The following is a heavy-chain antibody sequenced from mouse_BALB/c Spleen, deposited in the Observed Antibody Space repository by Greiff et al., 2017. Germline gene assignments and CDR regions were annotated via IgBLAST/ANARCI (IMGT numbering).Heavy chain of an antibody. Sequence: VQLKQSGPELVKPGASVKISCKASGYTFTDYNMHWVKQSHGKSLEWIGYIYPYNGGTGYNQKFKSKATLTVDNSSSTAYMELRSLTSEDSAVYYCAREYYGSPHYYAMDYWGQGTSVTVSS. V-gene: IGHV1S29*02. CDR3: AREYYGSPHYYAMDY. CDR2: IYPYNGGT. D-gene: IGHD1-1*01. J-gene: IGHJ4*01. CDR1: GYTFTDYN.